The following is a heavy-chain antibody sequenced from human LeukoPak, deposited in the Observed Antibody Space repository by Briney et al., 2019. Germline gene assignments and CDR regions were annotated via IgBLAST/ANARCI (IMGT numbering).Heavy chain of an antibody. Sequence: GGSLRLSCAASGFTFSSYAMSWVRQAPGKGLEWVSAISGSGGSTYYADSVKGRLTISRDNSKNTLYLQMNSLRAEDTAVYYCAKDLRYSYGLYWGQGTLVTVSS. CDR3: AKDLRYSYGLY. V-gene: IGHV3-23*01. D-gene: IGHD5-18*01. CDR2: ISGSGGST. CDR1: GFTFSSYA. J-gene: IGHJ4*02.